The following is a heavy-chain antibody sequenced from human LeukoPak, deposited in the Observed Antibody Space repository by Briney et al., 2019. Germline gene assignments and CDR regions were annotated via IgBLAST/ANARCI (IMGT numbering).Heavy chain of an antibody. CDR2: ISGSGVGT. J-gene: IGHJ3*02. CDR1: GFTFSSYA. V-gene: IGHV3-23*01. Sequence: GGSLRLSCAASGFTFSSYAMSWVRQAPGKGLEWVSGISGSGVGTYYADSVKGRFTISRDNSKNTLYLQMNSLRAEDTAVYYCAKDRNFYCSGGSCYSGVDAFDIWGQGTMVTVSS. D-gene: IGHD2-15*01. CDR3: AKDRNFYCSGGSCYSGVDAFDI.